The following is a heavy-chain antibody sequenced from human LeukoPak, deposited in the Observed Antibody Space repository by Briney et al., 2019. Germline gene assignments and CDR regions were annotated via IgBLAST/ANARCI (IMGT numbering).Heavy chain of an antibody. V-gene: IGHV1-69*05. CDR3: ATYSSSWSYDFDY. J-gene: IGHJ4*02. CDR2: IIPIFGTA. Sequence: GASVKVSCKASGGTFSSYAISWVRQAPGQGLEWMGGIIPIFGTANYAQKFQGRVTITTDESTSTAYMELSSLRSEDTAVYYCATYSSSWSYDFDYWGQGTLVTVSS. D-gene: IGHD6-13*01. CDR1: GGTFSSYA.